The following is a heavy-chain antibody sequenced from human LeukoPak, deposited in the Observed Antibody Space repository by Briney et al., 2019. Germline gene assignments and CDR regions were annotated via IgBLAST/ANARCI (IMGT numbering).Heavy chain of an antibody. CDR3: ARDTSSVGAFDI. CDR1: GGSIGGYY. D-gene: IGHD3-22*01. J-gene: IGHJ3*02. CDR2: IFHSGST. V-gene: IGHV4-59*06. Sequence: SETLSLTCAVSGGSIGGYYWSWFRQPAGKGLEWIGNIFHSGSTYYNPSLKSRFTISVDTSKNQFSLKLSSVTAADTAVYYCARDTSSVGAFDIWGQGTMVTVSS.